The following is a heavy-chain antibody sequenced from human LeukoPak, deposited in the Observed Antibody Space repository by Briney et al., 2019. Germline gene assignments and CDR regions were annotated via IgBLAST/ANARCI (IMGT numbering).Heavy chain of an antibody. V-gene: IGHV4-34*01. CDR3: ASGYYYDSSGFPIHYFDY. CDR1: GGSFSGYY. D-gene: IGHD3-22*01. Sequence: PSETLSLTCAVYGGSFSGYYWSWIRQPPGKGLEWIGEINHSGSTNYNPSLKSRVTISVDTSKNQFSLKLSSVTAADTAVYYCASGYYYDSSGFPIHYFDYWGQGTLVTVSS. J-gene: IGHJ4*02. CDR2: INHSGST.